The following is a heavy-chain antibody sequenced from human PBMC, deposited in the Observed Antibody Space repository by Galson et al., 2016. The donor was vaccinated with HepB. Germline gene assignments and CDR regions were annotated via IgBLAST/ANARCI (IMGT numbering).Heavy chain of an antibody. V-gene: IGHV3-30*18. Sequence: SLRLSRAASGFTFNTYGMHSVRQAPGKGLEWVAFISSDGSSKYYADSVKGRFTISRDNSKNTLYLQLNSLRAEDTALYSCPKPNFHYDVLPAFDYWGQGTLVTVSS. CDR2: ISSDGSSK. J-gene: IGHJ4*02. D-gene: IGHD3-9*01. CDR3: PKPNFHYDVLPAFDY. CDR1: GFTFNTYG.